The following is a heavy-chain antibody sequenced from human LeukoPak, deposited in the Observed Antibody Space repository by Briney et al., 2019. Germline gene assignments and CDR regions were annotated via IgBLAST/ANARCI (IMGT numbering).Heavy chain of an antibody. CDR2: VYYSGST. D-gene: IGHD3-3*01. J-gene: IGHJ3*02. CDR3: ARLDPNYDFWSGPSGYAFDI. Sequence: SETLSLTCTVSGGSISSGGYYWSWIRQHPGKGLEWIGYVYYSGSTYYNPSLKSQVTISVDTSKNQFSLKLSSVTAADTAVYYCARLDPNYDFWSGPSGYAFDIWGQGTMVTVSS. CDR1: GGSISSGGYY. V-gene: IGHV4-31*01.